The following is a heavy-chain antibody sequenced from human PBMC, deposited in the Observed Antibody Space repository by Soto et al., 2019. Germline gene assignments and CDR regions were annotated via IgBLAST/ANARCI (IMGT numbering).Heavy chain of an antibody. CDR1: GGSISSYY. CDR2: IYYSGST. V-gene: IGHV4-59*01. CDR3: ARVRYYGSGSYTEYYFDY. D-gene: IGHD3-10*01. J-gene: IGHJ4*02. Sequence: QVQLQESGPGLVKPSETLSLTCTVSGGSISSYYWSWIRQPPGKGLEWIGYIYYSGSTNYNPSLKSRVTISVDTSKNQFSLKLSSVTAADTAVYYCARVRYYGSGSYTEYYFDYWGQGTLVTFSS.